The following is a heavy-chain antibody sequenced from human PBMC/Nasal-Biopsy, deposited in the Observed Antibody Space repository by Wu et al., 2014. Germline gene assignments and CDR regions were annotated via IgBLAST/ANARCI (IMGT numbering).Heavy chain of an antibody. CDR3: ARGRWTRYYFDS. CDR1: GFTFSTYA. Sequence: LRLSCAASGFTFSTYAMSWVRQAPGKGLEWVSTISGGGGSTYADSVKGRFTISRDNAKSSAYLQMNSLRAEDTAVYYCARGRWTRYYFDSWGQGALVAVSS. J-gene: IGHJ4*02. D-gene: IGHD3-9*01. CDR2: ISGGGGST. V-gene: IGHV3-23*01.